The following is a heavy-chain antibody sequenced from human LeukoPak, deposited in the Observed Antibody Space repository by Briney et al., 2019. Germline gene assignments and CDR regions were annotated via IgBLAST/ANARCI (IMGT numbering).Heavy chain of an antibody. CDR3: ARATPWLLPGY. CDR1: GGSISSTNW. D-gene: IGHD3-22*01. CDR2: ISLTGET. V-gene: IGHV4-4*02. Sequence: SETLSLTCDVSGGSISSTNWWSWVRQPPGQGLEWIGEISLTGETNYNPSLNGRVTMSLDKSRNQLSLRLTSVTAADTAVYFCARATPWLLPGYWGQGTLVTVSS. J-gene: IGHJ4*02.